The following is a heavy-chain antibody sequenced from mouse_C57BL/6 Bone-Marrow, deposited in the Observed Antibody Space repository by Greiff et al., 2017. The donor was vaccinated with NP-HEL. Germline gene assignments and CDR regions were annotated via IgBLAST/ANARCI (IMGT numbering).Heavy chain of an antibody. D-gene: IGHD1-1*01. CDR1: GYSFTDYN. J-gene: IGHJ2*01. Sequence: VQLQQSGPELVKPGASVKISCKASGYSFTDYNMNWVKQSNGKSLEWIGVINPNYGTTSYNQKFKGKATLTVDQSSSTAYMQLNSLTSEDSAVYYWARRVGLLRQYYFDYWGQGTTLTVSS. CDR2: INPNYGTT. CDR3: ARRVGLLRQYYFDY. V-gene: IGHV1-39*01.